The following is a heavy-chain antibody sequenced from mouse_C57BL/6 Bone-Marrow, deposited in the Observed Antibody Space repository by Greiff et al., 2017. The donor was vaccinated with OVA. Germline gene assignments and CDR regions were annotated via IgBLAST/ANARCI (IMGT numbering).Heavy chain of an antibody. CDR3: ARVTELYYFDY. CDR2: SRNKANDYTT. V-gene: IGHV7-1*01. D-gene: IGHD4-1*01. Sequence: EVMLVESGGGLVQSGRSLRLSCATSGFTFSDFYMEWVRQAPGKGLEWIAASRNKANDYTTEYSASLKGRFIVSRDTSQSILYLQMNALRAEDTAIYYCARVTELYYFDYWGQGTTLTVSS. J-gene: IGHJ2*01. CDR1: GFTFSDFY.